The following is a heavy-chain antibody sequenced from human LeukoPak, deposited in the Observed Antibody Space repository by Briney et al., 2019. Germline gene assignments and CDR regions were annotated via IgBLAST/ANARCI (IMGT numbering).Heavy chain of an antibody. CDR1: GFTFSSYW. Sequence: PGGSLRLSCAASGFTFSSYWMNWARQAPGKGLEWVASMNHNGNVNYYVDSVKGRFTISRDNAKNSLYLQMSNLRAEDTAVYFCARGGGLDVWGQGATVTVSS. CDR3: ARGGGLDV. V-gene: IGHV3-7*03. J-gene: IGHJ6*02. CDR2: MNHNGNVN. D-gene: IGHD3-16*01.